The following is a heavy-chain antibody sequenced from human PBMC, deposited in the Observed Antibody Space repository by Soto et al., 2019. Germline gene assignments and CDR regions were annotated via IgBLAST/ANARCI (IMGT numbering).Heavy chain of an antibody. J-gene: IGHJ4*02. CDR2: ISVSTGHI. CDR3: ATHSNDNSADDY. CDR1: GYVVKSTG. D-gene: IGHD3-22*01. Sequence: GASVTVGCKASGYVVKSTGISCVRQAPGQGLEWMGWISVSTGHINLAQRVQDRVTMTTDTSTGTTYMELGSLRSDDTAVYYCATHSNDNSADDYWGQGTMVTVSS. V-gene: IGHV1-18*04.